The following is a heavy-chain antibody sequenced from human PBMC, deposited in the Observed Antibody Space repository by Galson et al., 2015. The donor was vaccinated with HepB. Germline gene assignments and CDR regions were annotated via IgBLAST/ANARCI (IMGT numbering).Heavy chain of an antibody. CDR1: GDSVSSNSAA. CDR3: ARFSFGNWNYEGDGMDV. D-gene: IGHD1-7*01. CDR2: TYYRSKWYN. J-gene: IGHJ6*02. Sequence: CAISGDSVSSNSAAWNWIRQSPSRGLEWLGRTYYRSKWYNDYAVSVKSRITINPDTSKNQFSLQLNSVTPEDTAVYYCARFSFGNWNYEGDGMDVWGQGTTVTVSS. V-gene: IGHV6-1*01.